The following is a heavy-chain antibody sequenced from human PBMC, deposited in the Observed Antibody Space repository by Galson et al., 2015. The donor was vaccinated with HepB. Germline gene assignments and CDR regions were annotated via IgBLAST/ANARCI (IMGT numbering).Heavy chain of an antibody. D-gene: IGHD3-10*01. V-gene: IGHV7-4-1*02. CDR2: INTKTGKP. CDR1: GYRFTDNS. J-gene: IGHJ5*02. CDR3: VRGRRILATRGVSLGFDWFCP. Sequence: SVKVSCKASGYRFTDNSIFWVRQAPGQGFQWMGGINTKTGKPTHAQGFTGRFVFPLDTSVNTAYLQINSLQGEDTALYFCVRGRRILATRGVSLGFDWFCPWGEGTLVTVSS.